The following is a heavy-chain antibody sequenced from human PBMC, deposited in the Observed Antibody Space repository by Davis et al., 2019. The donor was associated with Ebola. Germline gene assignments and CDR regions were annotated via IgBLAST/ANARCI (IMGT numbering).Heavy chain of an antibody. D-gene: IGHD2-2*01. CDR1: GFTFSSYS. V-gene: IGHV3-48*02. CDR3: ARGRRSSTSWGIGWWFDP. J-gene: IGHJ5*02. CDR2: ISSSSSTI. Sequence: GESLKISCAASGFTFSSYSMNWVRQAPGKGLEWVSYISSSSSTIYYADSVKGRFTISRDNAKNSLYLQMNSLRDEDTAVYYCARGRRSSTSWGIGWWFDPWGQGTLVTVSS.